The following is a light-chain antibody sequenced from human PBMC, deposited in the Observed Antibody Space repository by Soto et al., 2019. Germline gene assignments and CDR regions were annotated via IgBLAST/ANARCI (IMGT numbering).Light chain of an antibody. CDR3: CSYGGTVV. Sequence: QSALTQPRSVSGSPGQSVTISCTGSISNVGGYNYVSWYQQHPDEAPKLIIYNVNKRPSGVPYRFSGSKSGNTASLTISGPQAEDEYDYYCCSYGGTVVFGGGTKLTVL. J-gene: IGLJ2*01. CDR2: NVN. CDR1: ISNVGGYNY. V-gene: IGLV2-11*01.